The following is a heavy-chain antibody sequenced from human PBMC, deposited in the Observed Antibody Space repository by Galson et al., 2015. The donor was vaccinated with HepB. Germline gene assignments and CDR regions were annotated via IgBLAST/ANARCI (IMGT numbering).Heavy chain of an antibody. J-gene: IGHJ4*02. Sequence: SLRLSCAASGFTFSDYCMSWIRQAPGKGLEWVSYISSSGSTIYYADPVKGRFTISRDNAKNSLYLQMNSLRAEDTAVYYCARAEYSSGWYGNAPSYYFDYWGQGTLVTVSS. CDR2: ISSSGSTI. CDR3: ARAEYSSGWYGNAPSYYFDY. D-gene: IGHD6-19*01. CDR1: GFTFSDYC. V-gene: IGHV3-11*01.